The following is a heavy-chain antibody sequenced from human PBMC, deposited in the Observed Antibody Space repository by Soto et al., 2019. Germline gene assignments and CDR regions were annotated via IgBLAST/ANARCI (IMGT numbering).Heavy chain of an antibody. Sequence: GGSLRLSCAASGFTCDDYTMHWVRQAPGKGLEWVSLISWDGGSTYYADSVKGRFTISRDNSKNSLYLQMNSLRTEDTALYYSAKESHNFEYRSSSYYYYYGMDAWAQGTPVTVSS. CDR1: GFTCDDYT. CDR2: ISWDGGST. CDR3: AKESHNFEYRSSSYYYYYGMDA. D-gene: IGHD6-6*01. V-gene: IGHV3-43*01. J-gene: IGHJ6*02.